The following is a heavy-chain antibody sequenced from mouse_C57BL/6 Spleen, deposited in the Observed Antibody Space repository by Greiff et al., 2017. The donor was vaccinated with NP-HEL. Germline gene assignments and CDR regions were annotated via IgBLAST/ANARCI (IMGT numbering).Heavy chain of an antibody. CDR3: AKDFGDFDV. J-gene: IGHJ1*03. CDR2: IYPGSGNT. CDR1: GYSFTSYY. Sequence: QVQLKESGPELVKPGASVKISCKASGYSFTSYYIHWVKQRPGQGLEWIGWIYPGSGNTKYNEKFKGKATLTADTSSSTAYMQLSSLTSEDSAVYYCAKDFGDFDVWGTGTTVTVSS. D-gene: IGHD3-1*01. V-gene: IGHV1-66*01.